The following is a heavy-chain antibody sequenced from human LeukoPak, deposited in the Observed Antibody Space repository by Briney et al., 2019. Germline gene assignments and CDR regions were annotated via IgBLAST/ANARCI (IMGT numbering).Heavy chain of an antibody. CDR3: ATGGHVRVYDSSAYYGHY. CDR2: INPNRGST. Sequence: GASVKVSCKASGYTFTSYAMNWVRQAPGQGLEWMGIINPNRGSTSYAQKFRGRVTMTRDMSTSTVYMELSSLRSEDTAVYYCATGGHVRVYDSSAYYGHYWGQGTLVTVSS. CDR1: GYTFTSYA. J-gene: IGHJ4*02. V-gene: IGHV1-46*01. D-gene: IGHD3-22*01.